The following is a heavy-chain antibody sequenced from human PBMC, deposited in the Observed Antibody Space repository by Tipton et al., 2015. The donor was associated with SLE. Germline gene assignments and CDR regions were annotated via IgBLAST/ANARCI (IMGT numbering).Heavy chain of an antibody. Sequence: TLSLTCTVSGASVSSFCWNWIRQSPGKGLEWIACVCNSVSTNYDPSLKSRGTISVDTSKDQFSLKLNSVTAADTAGYYCARHLATRADYGDYINVFDSWGQGTLVTVSS. CDR2: VCNSVST. CDR1: GASVSSFC. V-gene: IGHV4-59*08. J-gene: IGHJ4*02. D-gene: IGHD4-17*01. CDR3: ARHLATRADYGDYINVFDS.